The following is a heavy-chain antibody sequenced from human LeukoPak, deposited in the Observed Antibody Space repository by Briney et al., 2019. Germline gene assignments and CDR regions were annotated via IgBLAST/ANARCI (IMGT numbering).Heavy chain of an antibody. CDR1: GFTVSHNY. J-gene: IGHJ4*02. D-gene: IGHD3-16*01. CDR2: ISSFSGTI. CDR3: ARDQGGVGY. Sequence: GGSLRLSCAASGFTVSHNYMNWVRQAPGKGLEWVSYISSFSGTINYADSVKGRFTISRDNAKNSLYLQMNSLRAEDTAVYYCARDQGGVGYWGQGTLVTVSS. V-gene: IGHV3-48*01.